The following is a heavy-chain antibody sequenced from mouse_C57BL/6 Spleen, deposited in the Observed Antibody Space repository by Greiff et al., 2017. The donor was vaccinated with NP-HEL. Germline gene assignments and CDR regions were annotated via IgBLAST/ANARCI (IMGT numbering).Heavy chain of an antibody. Sequence: EVKLMESEGGLVQPGSSIKLSCTASGFTFSDYYMAWVRQVPEKGLEWVANINYDGSSTYYLDSLKSRFIISRDNAKNILYLQMSSLKSEDTATYYCAREGHSTYAMDYWGQGTSVTISS. V-gene: IGHV5-16*01. D-gene: IGHD3-3*01. CDR2: INYDGSST. CDR3: AREGHSTYAMDY. J-gene: IGHJ4*01. CDR1: GFTFSDYY.